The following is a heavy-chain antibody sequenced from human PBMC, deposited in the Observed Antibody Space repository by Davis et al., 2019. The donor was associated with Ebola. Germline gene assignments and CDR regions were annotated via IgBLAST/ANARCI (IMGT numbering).Heavy chain of an antibody. V-gene: IGHV3-23*01. Sequence: GESLKISCAASGFIFSKFAMSWVRQAPGTGLEWVSITSVDGTSYADSVKGRFTIARDNSRNTLYLQMNSLRAEDTALYYCAKGGRIRSPGIGDKWGQGTLVTVSS. D-gene: IGHD3-10*01. CDR3: AKGGRIRSPGIGDK. J-gene: IGHJ4*02. CDR2: TSVDGT. CDR1: GFIFSKFA.